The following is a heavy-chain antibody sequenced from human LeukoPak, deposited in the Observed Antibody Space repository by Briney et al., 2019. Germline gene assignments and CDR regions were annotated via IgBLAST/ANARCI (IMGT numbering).Heavy chain of an antibody. CDR3: AKSGYNRFDY. CDR2: ISGSDSST. CDR1: GFTFSSSA. D-gene: IGHD5-24*01. V-gene: IGHV3-23*01. J-gene: IGHJ4*02. Sequence: GGSLRLSCAASGFTFSSSAMSWVRQAPGKGLEWVSTISGSDSSTHYADSVKGRFAISRDNSKNTLYLQMNSLRADDTAVYYCAKSGYNRFDYWGQGTLVTVSS.